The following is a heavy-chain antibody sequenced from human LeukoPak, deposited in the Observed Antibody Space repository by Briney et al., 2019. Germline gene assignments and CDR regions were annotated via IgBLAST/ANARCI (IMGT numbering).Heavy chain of an antibody. Sequence: GASVKVSCKASGGTFSSYAISWVRQAPGQGLEWMGRIIPILGIANYAQKFQGRVTITADKSTSTAYMELSSLRSEDTAVYYCAAEGYYYDSSGITKFDYWGQGTLVTVSS. V-gene: IGHV1-69*04. CDR1: GGTFSSYA. CDR2: IIPILGIA. D-gene: IGHD3-22*01. CDR3: AAEGYYYDSSGITKFDY. J-gene: IGHJ4*02.